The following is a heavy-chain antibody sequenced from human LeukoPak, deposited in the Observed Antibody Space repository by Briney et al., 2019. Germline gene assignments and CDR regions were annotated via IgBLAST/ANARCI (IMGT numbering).Heavy chain of an antibody. CDR1: GDSLSPSSYY. D-gene: IGHD5-12*01. Sequence: SETLSLTCTVSGDSLSPSSYYWGWLRQPPGRGVDWIGSIYFSGSTYYNPSLKSQVTISMDTSKNQFSLKLSSVTAADTAVYYCARVRTNSGLPDYWGQGTLVTVSS. CDR2: IYFSGST. V-gene: IGHV4-39*01. CDR3: ARVRTNSGLPDY. J-gene: IGHJ4*02.